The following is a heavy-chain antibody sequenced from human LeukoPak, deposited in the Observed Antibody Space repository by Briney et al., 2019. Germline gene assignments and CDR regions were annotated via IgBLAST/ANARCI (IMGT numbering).Heavy chain of an antibody. CDR1: GFTFSSYG. J-gene: IGHJ4*02. V-gene: IGHV3-30*18. Sequence: GRSLRLSCAASGFTFSSYGMHWVRQAPGKGLEWVAVISYDGSNKYYADSVKGRFTISRDNSKNTLYLQMNSLRAEDTAVYYCAKIRVAVADNPFDYWGQGTLVTVSS. CDR3: AKIRVAVADNPFDY. D-gene: IGHD6-19*01. CDR2: ISYDGSNK.